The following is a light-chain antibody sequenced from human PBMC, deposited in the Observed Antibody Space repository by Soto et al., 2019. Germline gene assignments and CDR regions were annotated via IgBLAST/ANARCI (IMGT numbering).Light chain of an antibody. CDR1: SKDVGRDNY. Sequence: QSALTQPPSASGSLGQSVTISCSGTSKDVGRDNYVSGYQQHAGQTPKVIIYDVFHRPSGVPDRFSGSKSGTTAYLTVSNLQSEDEAEYFCSSYGGRNNFVVFGGGTKVTVL. J-gene: IGLJ2*01. CDR2: DVF. V-gene: IGLV2-8*01. CDR3: SSYGGRNNFVV.